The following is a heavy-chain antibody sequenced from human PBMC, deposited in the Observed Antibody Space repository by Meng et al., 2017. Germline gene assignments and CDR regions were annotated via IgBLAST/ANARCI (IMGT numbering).Heavy chain of an antibody. V-gene: IGHV1-8*01. J-gene: IGHJ5*02. Sequence: QVQLVQAGAEVKKPGASAKVSCKASGSTFTSYDINWVRQATGQGLEWMGWMNPNSGNTGYAQKFQGRVTMTRNTSISTAYMELSSLRSEDTAVYYCARGSSSWITNWFDPCGQEILVVASS. CDR2: MNPNSGNT. CDR1: GSTFTSYD. CDR3: ARGSSSWITNWFDP. D-gene: IGHD6-13*01.